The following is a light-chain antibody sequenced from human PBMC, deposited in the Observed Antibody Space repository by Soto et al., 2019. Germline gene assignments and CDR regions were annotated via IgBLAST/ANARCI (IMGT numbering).Light chain of an antibody. CDR1: QSVSSSY. V-gene: IGKV3-20*01. Sequence: EIVLTQSPGTLSLSPGERATLSCRASQSVSSSYLAWYQQKPGQAPRLLIYGASSRATGIPDRFSGSGSGTDFTITISRLEPEYFAVYYCQQYGSSLPLTFGGGTKVEIK. J-gene: IGKJ4*01. CDR3: QQYGSSLPLT. CDR2: GAS.